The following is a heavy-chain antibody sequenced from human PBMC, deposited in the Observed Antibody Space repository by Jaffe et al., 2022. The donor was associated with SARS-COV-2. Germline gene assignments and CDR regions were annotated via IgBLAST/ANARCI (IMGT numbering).Heavy chain of an antibody. CDR1: GFTFSSYA. CDR2: ISGSGGST. CDR3: AKDVRVKQLVLRGFGL. Sequence: EVQLLESGGGLVQPGGSLRLSCAASGFTFSSYAMSWVRQAPGKGLEWVSAISGSGGSTYYADSVKGRFTISRDNSKNTLYLQMNSLRAEDTAVYYCAKDVRVKQLVLRGFGLWGRGTLVTVSS. D-gene: IGHD6-6*01. J-gene: IGHJ2*01. V-gene: IGHV3-23*01.